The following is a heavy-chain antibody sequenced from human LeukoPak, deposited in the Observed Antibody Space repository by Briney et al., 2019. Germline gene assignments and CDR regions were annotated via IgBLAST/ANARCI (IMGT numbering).Heavy chain of an antibody. CDR2: IYYGGST. CDR3: ARDRVPLNY. CDR1: GGSISSGGYY. Sequence: SETLSLTCTVSGGSISSGGYYCSWIRQHPGKGLEWVGYIYYGGSTYYNPSLKSRVTISVDTSKNQFSLKLSSVTAADTAVYYCARDRVPLNYWGQGTLVTVSS. D-gene: IGHD3-10*01. J-gene: IGHJ4*02. V-gene: IGHV4-31*03.